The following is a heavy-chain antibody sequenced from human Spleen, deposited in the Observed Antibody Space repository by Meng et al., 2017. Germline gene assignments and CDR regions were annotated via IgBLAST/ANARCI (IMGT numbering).Heavy chain of an antibody. D-gene: IGHD3-9*01. V-gene: IGHV4-38-2*02. Sequence: GSLRLSCTVSGYSISSGYYWGWIRQPPGKGLEWIGSIYQSGSTYFNPSLKSRVTISVDTSKKQFSLRLSSVTAADTVVYYCARGPAVLRYFDRLPHFDYWGQGTLVTVSS. CDR2: IYQSGST. CDR3: ARGPAVLRYFDRLPHFDY. CDR1: GYSISSGYY. J-gene: IGHJ4*02.